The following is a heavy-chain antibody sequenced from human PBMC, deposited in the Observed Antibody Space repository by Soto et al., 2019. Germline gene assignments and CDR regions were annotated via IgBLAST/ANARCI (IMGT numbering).Heavy chain of an antibody. J-gene: IGHJ4*02. D-gene: IGHD2-15*01. V-gene: IGHV3-23*01. CDR2: ISGSGGTA. CDR1: GLTFSSYF. CDR3: ANREDFCSGGSCYDFDY. Sequence: EVQLLESGGGLVQPGGSLRLSCAASGLTFSSYFMSWVRQAPGKGLEWVSGISGSGGTAYYADSVKGRFTISRDNSKNTLYLQMNSLRAEDTAVYYCANREDFCSGGSCYDFDYWGQGTLVTVSS.